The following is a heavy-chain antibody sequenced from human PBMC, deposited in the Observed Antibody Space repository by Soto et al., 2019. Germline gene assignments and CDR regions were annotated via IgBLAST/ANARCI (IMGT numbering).Heavy chain of an antibody. D-gene: IGHD5-18*01. V-gene: IGHV4-31*03. CDR1: GGSISSEGYY. CDR3: ARGRGYSYGPYYFDY. CDR2: IYYSGTT. Sequence: SETLSLTCTVSGGSISSEGYYWSWFRQLPGKGLEWIGDIYYSGTTYHNPSLRSRLTISGDASKNQFSLKLSSVTDADTALYYCARGRGYSYGPYYFDYWGQGTLVTVS. J-gene: IGHJ4*02.